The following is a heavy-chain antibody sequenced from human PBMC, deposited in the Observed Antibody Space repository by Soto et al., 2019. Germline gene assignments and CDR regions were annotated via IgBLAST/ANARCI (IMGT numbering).Heavy chain of an antibody. CDR1: GGTFSSYA. D-gene: IGHD5-12*01. V-gene: IGHV1-69*13. Sequence: ASVKVSCKASGGTFSSYAISWVRQAPGQGLEWMGGIIPIFGTANYAQKFQGRVTITADESTSTAYMELSSLRSEDTAVYYCARDREMATKIYYYYYGMDVWGQGTTVTVSS. CDR3: ARDREMATKIYYYYYGMDV. CDR2: IIPIFGTA. J-gene: IGHJ6*02.